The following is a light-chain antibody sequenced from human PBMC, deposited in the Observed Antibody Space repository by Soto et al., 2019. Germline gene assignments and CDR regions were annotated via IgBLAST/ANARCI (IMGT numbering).Light chain of an antibody. Sequence: EILMTQSPATLSVSPGERATLSCGASQSVSIKLAWYQQKPGQAPRLLIYDTSTRATGIPARFSGSGSGTEFTLTISSLKSEDFAVYYCQQYNNWPPITFGQGTRLEIK. J-gene: IGKJ5*01. CDR3: QQYNNWPPIT. CDR1: QSVSIK. V-gene: IGKV3-15*01. CDR2: DTS.